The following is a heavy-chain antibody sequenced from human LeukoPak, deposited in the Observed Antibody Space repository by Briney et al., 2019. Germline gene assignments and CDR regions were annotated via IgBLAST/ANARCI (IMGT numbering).Heavy chain of an antibody. CDR1: GGSFSGYY. Sequence: SETLSLTCAVYGGSFSGYYWTWIRKTPGKGLEWIGEMNPSGSTNYNPSLKSRVTISVDTSKNQFSLKLGSVTAADTAVYYCARGRQDVTMIVVVMTAVSYYLDVWGKGTTVTVS. CDR2: MNPSGST. D-gene: IGHD3-22*01. J-gene: IGHJ6*03. V-gene: IGHV4-34*01. CDR3: ARGRQDVTMIVVVMTAVSYYLDV.